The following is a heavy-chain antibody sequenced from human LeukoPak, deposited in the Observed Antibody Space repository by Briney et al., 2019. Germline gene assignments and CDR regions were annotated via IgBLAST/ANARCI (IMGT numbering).Heavy chain of an antibody. Sequence: GGSLRLSCPGSGITFSTYSMNWVRQAPGKGLGWVSSISSSSTYIYYADSVKGRFTISRDNAKNSLYLQMNSLRAEDTAVYYCARDKTAQLDNYYYYMDVWGKGTTVTISS. CDR1: GITFSTYS. CDR3: ARDKTAQLDNYYYYMDV. CDR2: ISSSSTYI. V-gene: IGHV3-21*01. J-gene: IGHJ6*03. D-gene: IGHD6-13*01.